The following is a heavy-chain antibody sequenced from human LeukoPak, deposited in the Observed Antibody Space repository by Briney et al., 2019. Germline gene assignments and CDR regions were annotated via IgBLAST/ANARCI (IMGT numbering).Heavy chain of an antibody. J-gene: IGHJ4*02. CDR1: GGSISSYY. D-gene: IGHD2-15*01. CDR3: ASDAPGLLGY. V-gene: IGHV4-59*04. Sequence: SETLSLTCTVSGGSISSYYLSWIRQPPGEGPEWIGNIHYSGSTYYKPSLKSRVTISVDTSKNQFSLTLSSVTAADTAMYYCASDAPGLLGYWGQGTLVTVSS. CDR2: IHYSGST.